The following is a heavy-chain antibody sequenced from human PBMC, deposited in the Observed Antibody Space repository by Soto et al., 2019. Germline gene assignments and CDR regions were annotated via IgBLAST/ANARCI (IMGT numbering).Heavy chain of an antibody. J-gene: IGHJ6*02. CDR1: GRSTSSGGYY. Sequence: TLSLTCTVSGRSTSSGGYYWSWIRQTPGKGLEWIGYIYYSGSTYYNPSLKSRVTISVDTSKNQFSLKLSSVTAADTAVYYCARETRSGYYYYSMDVWVQGTTVT. V-gene: IGHV4-31*03. CDR3: ARETRSGYYYYSMDV. CDR2: IYYSGST.